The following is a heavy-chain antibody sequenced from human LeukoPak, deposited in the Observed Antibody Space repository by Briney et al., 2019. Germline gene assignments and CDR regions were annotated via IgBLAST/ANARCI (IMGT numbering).Heavy chain of an antibody. V-gene: IGHV4-39*07. CDR2: IYYSGST. CDR1: GGSISSSSYY. Sequence: SETLSLTCTVSGGSISSSSYYWGWIRQPPGKGLEWIGTIYYSGSTYYNPSLKSRVTISVDTSKNQFSLKLSSVTAADTAVYYCAGVYWDCSGGSCYDYWGQGTLVTVSS. D-gene: IGHD2-15*01. J-gene: IGHJ4*02. CDR3: AGVYWDCSGGSCYDY.